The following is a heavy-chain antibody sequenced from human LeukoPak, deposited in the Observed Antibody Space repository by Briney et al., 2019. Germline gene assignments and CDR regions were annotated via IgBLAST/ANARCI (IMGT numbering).Heavy chain of an antibody. CDR2: FYYSGST. J-gene: IGHJ4*02. V-gene: IGHV4-59*08. CDR1: GGSISSYY. D-gene: IGHD3-22*01. Sequence: SETLSLTCTVSGGSISSYYWSWIQQPPGKGLEWIGYFYYSGSTNYNPSLKSRVTISVGTSKNQFSLKLSSVTAADTAVYFCARALSAYYYFDSWGQGTLVTVSS. CDR3: ARALSAYYYFDS.